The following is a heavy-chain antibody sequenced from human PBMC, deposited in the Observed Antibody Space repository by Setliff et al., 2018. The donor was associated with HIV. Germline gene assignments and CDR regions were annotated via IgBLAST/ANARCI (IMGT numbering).Heavy chain of an antibody. D-gene: IGHD6-6*01. V-gene: IGHV4-39*07. J-gene: IGHJ5*02. CDR3: ARAYSSSSSTYWFDP. CDR2: IYYNGNT. Sequence: SETLSLTCTVSGGSISSSSYYWGWIRQPPGKGLEWIGSIYYNGNTYYNPSLKSRVTISVDTSKNQFSLKLSSVTAADTAGYYCARAYSSSSSTYWFDPWGQGALVTVSS. CDR1: GGSISSSSYY.